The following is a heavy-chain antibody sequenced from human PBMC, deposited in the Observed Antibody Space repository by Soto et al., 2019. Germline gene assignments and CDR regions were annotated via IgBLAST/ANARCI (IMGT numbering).Heavy chain of an antibody. CDR2: IYHSGST. D-gene: IGHD2-15*01. CDR1: GGSISSSNW. J-gene: IGHJ6*02. Sequence: QVQLQESGPGLVKPSGTLSLTCAVSGGSISSSNWWSWVRQPPGKGLEWIGEIYHSGSTNYNPSLRSRVTISVDKSKNQFSLKLSSVTAADTAAYYCARPRYCSGGSCYPNRSNYYYGMDVWGQGTTVTVSS. CDR3: ARPRYCSGGSCYPNRSNYYYGMDV. V-gene: IGHV4-4*02.